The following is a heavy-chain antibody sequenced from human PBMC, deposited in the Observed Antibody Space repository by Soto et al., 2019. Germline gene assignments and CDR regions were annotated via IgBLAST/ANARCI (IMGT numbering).Heavy chain of an antibody. D-gene: IGHD3-10*01. J-gene: IGHJ6*02. CDR1: GYTLTELS. V-gene: IGHV1-24*01. CDR2: FDPEDGET. CDR3: ATRGYNGSGPRDHYYGMDV. Sequence: ASVKVSCKVSGYTLTELSMHWVRQAPGKGLEWMGGFDPEDGETIYAQKFQGRVTMTEDTSTDTAYMELSSLRSEDTAVYYCATRGYNGSGPRDHYYGMDVWGQGTTVTVSS.